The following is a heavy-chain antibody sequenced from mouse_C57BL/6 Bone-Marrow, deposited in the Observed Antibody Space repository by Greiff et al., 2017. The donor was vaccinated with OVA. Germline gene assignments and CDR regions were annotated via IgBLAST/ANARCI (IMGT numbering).Heavy chain of an antibody. CDR2: IDPENGDT. V-gene: IGHV14-4*01. CDR1: GFNIKDDY. CDR3: TGGWYCDV. Sequence: VQLQQSGAELVRPGASVKLSCTASGFNIKDDYMHWVKQRPEQGLVWMGWIDPENGDTEYAPKFQGKATITADTSSNPAYLQLSSLTSEDTAVYYCTGGWYCDVWGTGTTVTVSS. J-gene: IGHJ1*03.